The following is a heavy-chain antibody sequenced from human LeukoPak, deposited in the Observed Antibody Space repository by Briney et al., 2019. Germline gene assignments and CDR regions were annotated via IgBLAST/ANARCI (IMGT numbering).Heavy chain of an antibody. CDR3: ARKGRIAAAVSAFDI. D-gene: IGHD6-13*01. J-gene: IGHJ3*02. CDR1: GFTFSDYY. Sequence: KPGGSLRLSCAASGFTFSDYYMSWIRQAPGKGLEWISYVTSSGATIYYADSVKGRFTISRDNAKNSLYLQMNSLRAEDTAVYYCARKGRIAAAVSAFDIWGQGTMVTVSS. CDR2: VTSSGATI. V-gene: IGHV3-11*04.